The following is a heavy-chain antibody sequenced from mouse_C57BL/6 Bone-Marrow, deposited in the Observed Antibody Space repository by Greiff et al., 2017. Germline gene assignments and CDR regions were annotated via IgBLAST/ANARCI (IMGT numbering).Heavy chain of an antibody. J-gene: IGHJ3*01. CDR3: ASLLWLRRRRCAY. CDR2: IHPNSGST. Sequence: VQLQQPGAELVKPGASVKLSCKASGYTFTSYWMHWVKQRPGQGLEWIGMIHPNSGSTNYNEKFKSKATLTVDKSSSTAYMQLSSLSSEDSAVYYCASLLWLRRRRCAYWGQGTLVTVSA. CDR1: GYTFTSYW. V-gene: IGHV1-64*01. D-gene: IGHD2-2*01.